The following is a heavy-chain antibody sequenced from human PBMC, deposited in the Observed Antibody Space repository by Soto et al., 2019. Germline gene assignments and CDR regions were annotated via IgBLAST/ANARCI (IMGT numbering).Heavy chain of an antibody. CDR3: PTDILSVGPRANDAFDV. CDR1: GVSFSDNL. V-gene: IGHV1-3*01. D-gene: IGHD2-8*02. Sequence: HVQLVQSGAEVRNPGASVNISCRASGVSFSDNLINWVRQAPGQSLEWMGWINPDTGNTRYSQTFHGRVTISRDSSASIAYVEVSDLTSEDTAVYSCPTDILSVGPRANDAFDVWGLGTMVTVSS. CDR2: INPDTGNT. J-gene: IGHJ3*01.